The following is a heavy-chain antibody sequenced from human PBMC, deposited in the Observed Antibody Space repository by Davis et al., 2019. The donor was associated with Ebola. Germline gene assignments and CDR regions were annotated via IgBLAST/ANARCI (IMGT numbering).Heavy chain of an antibody. J-gene: IGHJ6*02. Sequence: GESLKISCAASGITFSTYWMSWVRQAPGKGLEWVANIKKDGSEKYYVDSVKDRFTISRDNAKNSLYLQMNRLRVEDTAVYYCARDLAGFGYTYSGDYYYGMDVWGQGTTVTVSS. CDR2: IKKDGSEK. CDR1: GITFSTYW. V-gene: IGHV3-7*03. D-gene: IGHD5-18*01. CDR3: ARDLAGFGYTYSGDYYYGMDV.